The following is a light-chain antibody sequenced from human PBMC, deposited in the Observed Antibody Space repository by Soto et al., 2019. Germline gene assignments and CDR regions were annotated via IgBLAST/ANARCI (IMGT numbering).Light chain of an antibody. CDR1: QDISTY. V-gene: IGKV1-27*01. CDR2: AAY. Sequence: IQMTQAPSSLSASVGDRVTITCRARQDISTYLAWYQQKPGKVPKLLISAAYTLQSGVPRRFSGSGSGTDFTLSISSLQPEDVATYYCQKYDNAPLTFGRGTKVEIK. CDR3: QKYDNAPLT. J-gene: IGKJ4*01.